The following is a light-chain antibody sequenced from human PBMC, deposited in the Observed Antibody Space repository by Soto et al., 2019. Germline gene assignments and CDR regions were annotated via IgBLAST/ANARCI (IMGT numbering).Light chain of an antibody. CDR1: ISDVGGYNY. CDR2: DVS. V-gene: IGLV2-14*01. CDR3: SSYTGSSTYVV. J-gene: IGLJ2*01. Sequence: QSALTHPASVSGSPGQSITISCTGTISDVGGYNYVSWYQQHPGKAPKLMIYDVSNRPSGVSNRFSGSKSGNTASLTISGLQAEDEADYYCSSYTGSSTYVVFGGGTKVTVL.